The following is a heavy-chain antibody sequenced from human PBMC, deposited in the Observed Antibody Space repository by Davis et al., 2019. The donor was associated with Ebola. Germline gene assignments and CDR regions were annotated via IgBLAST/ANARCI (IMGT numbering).Heavy chain of an antibody. CDR3: ARESGMGSY. CDR2: ISAYNGNT. J-gene: IGHJ4*02. CDR1: GYTFTSYY. D-gene: IGHD1-14*01. V-gene: IGHV1-18*04. Sequence: ASVKVSCKASGYTFTSYYMHWVRQAPGQGLEWMGWISAYNGNTNYAQKFQGRVTITADKSTSTAYMELSSLRSEDTAVYYCARESGMGSYWGQGTLVTVSS.